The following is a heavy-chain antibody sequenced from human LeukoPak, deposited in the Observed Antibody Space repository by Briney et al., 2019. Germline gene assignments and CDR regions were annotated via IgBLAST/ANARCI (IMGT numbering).Heavy chain of an antibody. Sequence: SETLSLTCAVYGGSFSGYYWSWIRQPPGKGLEWIGEINHSGSTNYNPSLKSRVTISVDTSKNQFSLKLSSVTAADTAVYYCARKVGMSFDYWGQGSLVTVSS. CDR1: GGSFSGYY. CDR3: ARKVGMSFDY. J-gene: IGHJ4*02. CDR2: INHSGST. D-gene: IGHD1-26*01. V-gene: IGHV4-34*01.